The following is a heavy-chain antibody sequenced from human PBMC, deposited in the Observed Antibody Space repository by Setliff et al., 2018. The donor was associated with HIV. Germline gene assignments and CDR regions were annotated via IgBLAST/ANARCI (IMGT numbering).Heavy chain of an antibody. CDR1: GFTFKNYW. CDR3: AREFVPTGFFDF. V-gene: IGHV3-7*01. CDR2: INQDGSQK. Sequence: VASVKVSCAASGFTFKNYWMSWVRQAPGKGLEWVASINQDGSQKYHVASVKGRSTISRDNAQSSLYLEVNGLRAEDAAVYYCAREFVPTGFFDFWGLGSLVTVSS. J-gene: IGHJ4*02. D-gene: IGHD2-8*01.